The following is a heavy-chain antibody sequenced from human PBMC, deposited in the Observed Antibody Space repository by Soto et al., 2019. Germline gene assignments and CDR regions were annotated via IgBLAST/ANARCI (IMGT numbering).Heavy chain of an antibody. CDR2: ISSSSSYI. J-gene: IGHJ6*02. CDR1: GFTFSSYS. Sequence: GGSLRLSCAASGFTFSSYSMNWVRQAPGKGLEWVSSISSSSSYIYYADSVKGRFTISRDNAKNSLYLQMNSLRAEDTAVYYCARESLMGYYGMDVWGQGTTVTVCS. V-gene: IGHV3-21*01. CDR3: ARESLMGYYGMDV.